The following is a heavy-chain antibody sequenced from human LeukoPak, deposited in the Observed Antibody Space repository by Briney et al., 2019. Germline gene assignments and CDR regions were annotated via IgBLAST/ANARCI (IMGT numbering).Heavy chain of an antibody. CDR2: IKTDGSEK. CDR1: GFTFSNYW. CDR3: ARDSGSQGYFDS. J-gene: IGHJ4*02. V-gene: IGHV3-7*01. Sequence: GGSLRLSCVGSGFTFSNYWMTWVRQAPGKGLEWVANIKTDGSEKHYADSVEGRFTISRDNAKNSLYLQTNSLRAEDTAVYYCARDSGSQGYFDSGGQGTLVTVSS. D-gene: IGHD1-26*01.